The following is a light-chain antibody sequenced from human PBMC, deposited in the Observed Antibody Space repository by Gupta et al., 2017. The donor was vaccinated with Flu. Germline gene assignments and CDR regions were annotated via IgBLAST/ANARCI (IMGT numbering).Light chain of an antibody. Sequence: EIVLTQSPATLSLSPGERATLSCRASQSVSSYLAWYQQKPGQAPRLLIYDASNRDTGIPARFSGSGCGKDLTLTISSREQEDFAGYYCQQHSNWPLCDFGQGTKVDIK. V-gene: IGKV3-11*01. CDR3: QQHSNWPLCD. J-gene: IGKJ2*04. CDR2: DAS. CDR1: QSVSSY.